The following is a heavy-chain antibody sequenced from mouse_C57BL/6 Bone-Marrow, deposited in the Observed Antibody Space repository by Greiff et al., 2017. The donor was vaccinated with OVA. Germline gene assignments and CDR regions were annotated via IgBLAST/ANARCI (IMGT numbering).Heavy chain of an antibody. CDR3: ARERGYGYGGFAY. Sequence: QVQLQQPGAELVRPGSSVKLSCKASGYTFTSYWMDWVKQRPGQGLEWIGNIYPSDSETNYNQKFKDKATLTVDKSSSTAYMQLSSLTSEDSAVYYCARERGYGYGGFAYWGQGTLVTVSA. CDR2: IYPSDSET. V-gene: IGHV1-61*01. D-gene: IGHD2-2*01. CDR1: GYTFTSYW. J-gene: IGHJ3*01.